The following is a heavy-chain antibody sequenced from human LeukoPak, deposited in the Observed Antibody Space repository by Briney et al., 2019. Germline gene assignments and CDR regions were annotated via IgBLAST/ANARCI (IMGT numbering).Heavy chain of an antibody. D-gene: IGHD6-6*01. CDR1: GFTVSSNY. CDR3: ARATQYSSSGGHY. Sequence: GGSLRLSCAASGFTVSSNYMNWVRQAPGKGLEWVSSISSSSSYIYYADSVKGRFTISRDNAKNSLYLQMNSLRAEDTAVYYCARATQYSSSGGHYWGQGTLVTVSS. CDR2: ISSSSSYI. V-gene: IGHV3-21*01. J-gene: IGHJ4*02.